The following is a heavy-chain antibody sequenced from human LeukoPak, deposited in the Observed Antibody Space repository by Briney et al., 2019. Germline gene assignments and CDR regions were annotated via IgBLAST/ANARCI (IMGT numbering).Heavy chain of an antibody. CDR1: GGSISSGSYY. CDR3: AREGYDFWSGYPGSAFDI. V-gene: IGHV4-61*02. CDR2: IYTSGST. J-gene: IGHJ3*02. D-gene: IGHD3-3*01. Sequence: SQTLSLTCTVSGGSISSGSYYWSWIRQPAGTGLEWIGRIYTSGSTNYNPSLKSRVTISVDTSKNQFSLKLSSVTAADTAVYYCAREGYDFWSGYPGSAFDIWGQGTMVTVSS.